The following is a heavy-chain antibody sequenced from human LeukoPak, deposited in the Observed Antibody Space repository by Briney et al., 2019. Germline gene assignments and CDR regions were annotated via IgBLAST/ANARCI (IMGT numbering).Heavy chain of an antibody. CDR3: ARAVAGTLGWFDP. V-gene: IGHV4-34*01. CDR1: GGSFSGYY. CDR2: INHGGST. Sequence: NPSETLSLTCAVYGGSFSGYYWSWIRQPPGKGLEWIGEINHGGSTNYNPSLKSRVTISVDTSKNQFSLKLSPVTAADTAVYYCARAVAGTLGWFDPWGQGTLVTVSS. J-gene: IGHJ5*02. D-gene: IGHD6-19*01.